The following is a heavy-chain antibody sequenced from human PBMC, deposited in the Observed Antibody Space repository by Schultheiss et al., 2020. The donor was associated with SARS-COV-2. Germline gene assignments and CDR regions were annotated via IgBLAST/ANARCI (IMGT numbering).Heavy chain of an antibody. CDR1: GFTVSSNY. CDR2: IYSGGST. J-gene: IGHJ3*02. Sequence: GGSLRLSCAASGFTVSSNYMSWVRQAPGKGLEWVSVIYSGGSTYYADSVKGRFTISRDNAKNSLYLQMNSLRAEDTAVYYCARVKGGMADDAFDIWGQGTMVTVSS. V-gene: IGHV3-53*01. D-gene: IGHD3-16*01. CDR3: ARVKGGMADDAFDI.